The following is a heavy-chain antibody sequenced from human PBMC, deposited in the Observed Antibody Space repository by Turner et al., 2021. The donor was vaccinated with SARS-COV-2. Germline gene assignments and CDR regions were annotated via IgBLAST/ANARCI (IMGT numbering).Heavy chain of an antibody. J-gene: IGHJ4*02. CDR2: VFSSGTI. D-gene: IGHD2-2*01. Sequence: QVQLQASGPGLVKPSETLSPTCSVSGGALSRSSYYWGWIGQSPGKGLEWLATVFSSGTIYDNPSVNGRVSMSVDPSSNQFSLRLTSATVADTAVYYCVRPACSSTACYFYFDSWGQGILVTVSS. V-gene: IGHV4-39*01. CDR3: VRPACSSTACYFYFDS. CDR1: GGALSRSSYY.